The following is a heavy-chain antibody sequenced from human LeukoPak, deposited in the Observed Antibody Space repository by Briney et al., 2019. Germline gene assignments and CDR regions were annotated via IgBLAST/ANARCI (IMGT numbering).Heavy chain of an antibody. CDR2: IYYSGST. Sequence: PSETLSLTCTVSGGSISSYYWSGIRQPPGKGLEWIGYIYYSGSTNYNPSLKSRVTISVDTSKNQFSLKLSSVTAADTAVYYCARQYYDILTGYYLDYWGRGTLVTVSS. CDR3: ARQYYDILTGYYLDY. V-gene: IGHV4-59*08. CDR1: GGSISSYY. D-gene: IGHD3-9*01. J-gene: IGHJ4*02.